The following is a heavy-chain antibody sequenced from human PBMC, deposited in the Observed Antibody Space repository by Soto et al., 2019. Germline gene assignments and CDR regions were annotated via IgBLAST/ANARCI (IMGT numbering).Heavy chain of an antibody. CDR2: IYATGTT. D-gene: IGHD1-1*01. CDR3: VRDGTKTLRDWFDP. V-gene: IGHV4-4*07. J-gene: IGHJ5*02. CDR1: GASIIGFY. Sequence: SETLSLTCTVSGASIIGFYWSWIRKSAGKGLEWIGRIYATGTTDYNPSLKSRVMMSVDTSKKQFSLKLRSVTAADTAVYYCVRDGTKTLRDWFDPWGQGISVTVSS.